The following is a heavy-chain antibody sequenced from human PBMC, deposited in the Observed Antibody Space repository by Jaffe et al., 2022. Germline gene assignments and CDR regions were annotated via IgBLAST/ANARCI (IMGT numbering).Heavy chain of an antibody. D-gene: IGHD3-22*01. J-gene: IGHJ4*02. CDR2: INPSGGST. CDR1: GYTFTSYY. CDR3: ARDQNLYYYDSSGYWYYFDY. Sequence: QVQLVQSGAEVKKPGASVKVSCKASGYTFTSYYMHWVRQAPGQGLEWMGIINPSGGSTSYAQKFQGRVTMTRDTSTSTVYMELSSLRSEDTAVYYCARDQNLYYYDSSGYWYYFDYWGQGTLVTVSS. V-gene: IGHV1-46*01.